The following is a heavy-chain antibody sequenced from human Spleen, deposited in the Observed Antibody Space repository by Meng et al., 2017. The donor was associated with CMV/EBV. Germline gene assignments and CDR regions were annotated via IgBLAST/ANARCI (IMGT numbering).Heavy chain of an antibody. D-gene: IGHD2-21*01. CDR1: GGSISTYS. J-gene: IGHJ6*02. CDR3: ASVGSASSDYYYSGMDV. V-gene: IGHV4-59*01. Sequence: SETLSLTCTVSGGSISTYSWSWIRQPPGKGLEWLGYIYYSGSTNYNPSLKSRVTISVDTSKNQFSLRLSSMTAADTAVYYCASVGSASSDYYYSGMDVWGQGTTVTVSS. CDR2: IYYSGST.